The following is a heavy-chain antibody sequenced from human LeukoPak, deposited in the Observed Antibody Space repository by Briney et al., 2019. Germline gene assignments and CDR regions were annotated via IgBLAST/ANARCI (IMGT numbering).Heavy chain of an antibody. D-gene: IGHD1-26*01. CDR2: INHSGST. J-gene: IGHJ4*02. CDR1: GGSISSSNW. Sequence: NASETLSLTCAVSGGSISSSNWWSWVRQPPGKGLEWIGEINHSGSTNYNPSLKSRVTISVDTSKNQFSLKLSSVTAADTAVYYCARDVVGATRKRSIDYWGQGTLVTVSS. V-gene: IGHV4-4*02. CDR3: ARDVVGATRKRSIDY.